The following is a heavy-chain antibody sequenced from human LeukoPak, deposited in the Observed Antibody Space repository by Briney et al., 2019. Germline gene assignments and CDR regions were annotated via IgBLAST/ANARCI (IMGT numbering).Heavy chain of an antibody. Sequence: SETLSLTCTVSGGSISSSSYYWGWIRQPPGKGLEWIGNIYYSGSTYYNPSLKSRVTISVDTSKNQFSLKLNSVTAADTAVYYCARLTHFNTAMVYNYFDYWGQGTLVTVSS. CDR1: GGSISSSSYY. J-gene: IGHJ4*02. CDR2: IYYSGST. D-gene: IGHD5-18*01. CDR3: ARLTHFNTAMVYNYFDY. V-gene: IGHV4-39*07.